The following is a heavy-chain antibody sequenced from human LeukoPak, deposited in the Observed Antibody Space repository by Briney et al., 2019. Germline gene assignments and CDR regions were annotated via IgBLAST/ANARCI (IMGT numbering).Heavy chain of an antibody. CDR2: ISYSGRT. CDR1: GRSISSYY. D-gene: IGHD7-27*01. Sequence: SSETLSLTCTVSGRSISSYYWSWIRQPPGKGLEWIGYISYSGRTNYNPSLKSRVTISVDTSKNQFSLRLSSVTAADTAVYYCARKTGDLYYFDYWGQGTLVTVSS. J-gene: IGHJ4*02. V-gene: IGHV4-59*01. CDR3: ARKTGDLYYFDY.